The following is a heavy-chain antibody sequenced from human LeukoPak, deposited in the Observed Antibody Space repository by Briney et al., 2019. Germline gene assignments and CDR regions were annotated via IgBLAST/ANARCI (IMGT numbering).Heavy chain of an antibody. CDR1: GGPISSASDF. CDR2: IVYDGST. V-gene: IGHV4-39*01. J-gene: IGHJ5*02. D-gene: IGHD1-1*01. CDR3: ASQSSWKGRNWFDP. Sequence: SETLSLTCTVSGGPISSASDFWSWLRQSPGKGLEWLGNIVYDGSTYYNPSLNGRVTLSVDTSKKQFSLSLYSMTAADTAVYYCASQSSWKGRNWFDPWGRGILVTVSS.